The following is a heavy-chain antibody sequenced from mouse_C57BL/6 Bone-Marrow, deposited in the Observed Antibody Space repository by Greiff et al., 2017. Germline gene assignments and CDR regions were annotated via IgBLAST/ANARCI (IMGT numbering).Heavy chain of an antibody. CDR2: INPYNGDT. V-gene: IGHV1-20*01. CDR1: GYSFTGYF. J-gene: IGHJ1*03. Sequence: EVKLQESGPELVKPGDSVKISCKASGYSFTGYFMNWVMQSHGKSLEWIGRINPYNGDTFYNQKFKGKATLTVDKSSSTAHMELRSLTSEDSAVYYCARSGGYSPYWYCDVWGTGTTVTVSS. D-gene: IGHD2-3*01. CDR3: ARSGGYSPYWYCDV.